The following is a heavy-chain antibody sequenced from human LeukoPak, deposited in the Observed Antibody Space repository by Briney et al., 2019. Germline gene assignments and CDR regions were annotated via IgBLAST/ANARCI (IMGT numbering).Heavy chain of an antibody. Sequence: SETLSLTCTVSGYSISSAYYWGWIRQPPGKGLEWIGSIYHSGSTYYNPSLKSRVTISVDTSKNQFSLKLSSVTAADTAMYYCARVSGYDWESFYDYWGQGSLVTVSS. CDR1: GYSISSAYY. CDR2: IYHSGST. J-gene: IGHJ4*02. D-gene: IGHD5-12*01. V-gene: IGHV4-38-2*02. CDR3: ARVSGYDWESFYDY.